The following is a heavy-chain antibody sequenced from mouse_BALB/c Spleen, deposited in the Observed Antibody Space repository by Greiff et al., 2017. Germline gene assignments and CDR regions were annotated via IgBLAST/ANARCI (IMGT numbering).Heavy chain of an antibody. CDR3: TRSMTPYAMDY. CDR1: GYTFTSYW. J-gene: IGHJ4*01. CDR2: IYPGSGST. V-gene: IGHV1S22*01. D-gene: IGHD2-3*01. Sequence: KQPGSELVRPGASVKLSCKASGYTFTSYWMHWVKQRPGQGLEWIGNIYPGSGSTNYDEKFKSKATLTVDTSSSTAYMQLSSLTSEDSAVYYCTRSMTPYAMDYWGQGTSVTVSS.